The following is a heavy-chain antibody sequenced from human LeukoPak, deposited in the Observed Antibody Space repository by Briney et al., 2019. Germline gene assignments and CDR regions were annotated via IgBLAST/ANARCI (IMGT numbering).Heavy chain of an antibody. J-gene: IGHJ4*02. D-gene: IGHD1-26*01. CDR3: ARDFPSGSYAD. CDR2: INPNSGGT. V-gene: IGHV1-2*02. Sequence: GASVKVSCRASGYTFTGYYMHWVRQAPGQGLEWMGWINPNSGGTNYAQKFQGRVTMTRDTSISTAYMELSRLRSDDTAVYYCARDFPSGSYADWGQETLVTVSS. CDR1: GYTFTGYY.